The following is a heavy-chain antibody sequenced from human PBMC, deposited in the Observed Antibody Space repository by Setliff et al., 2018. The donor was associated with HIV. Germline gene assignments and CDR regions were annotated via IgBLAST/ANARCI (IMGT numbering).Heavy chain of an antibody. D-gene: IGHD4-17*01. CDR2: IYYSGST. CDR1: GDFFSSDYY. J-gene: IGHJ4*02. V-gene: IGHV4-38-2*02. CDR3: ARLRPDLVDY. Sequence: SETLSLTCTVSGDFFSSDYYWGWIRKSPGKGLEWSGSIYYSGSTYYNPSLKSRVTISVDTSKNQFSLKLSSVTAADTAVYYCARLRPDLVDYWGQGTLVTVSS.